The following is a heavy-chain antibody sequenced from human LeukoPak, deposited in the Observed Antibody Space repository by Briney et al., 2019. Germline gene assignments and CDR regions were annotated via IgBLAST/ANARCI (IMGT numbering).Heavy chain of an antibody. Sequence: GRSLRLSCAASGFTFSSYAMHWVRQAPGKGLEWVAVISYDGSNKYYADSVKGRFTISTDSSKNTLYLQMNSLRAEDTAIHYCARKSLAARAMDQWGQGTLVTVSS. J-gene: IGHJ4*02. CDR2: ISYDGSNK. CDR1: GFTFSSYA. D-gene: IGHD6-25*01. V-gene: IGHV3-30*04. CDR3: ARKSLAARAMDQ.